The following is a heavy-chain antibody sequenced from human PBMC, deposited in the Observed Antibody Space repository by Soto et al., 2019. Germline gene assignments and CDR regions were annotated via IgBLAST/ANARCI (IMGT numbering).Heavy chain of an antibody. J-gene: IGHJ6*02. CDR1: GGSIISGDYY. D-gene: IGHD3-16*01. V-gene: IGHV4-30-4*01. CDR3: ARHNGPLYVGYYYDMDV. Sequence: SETLSLTCTVSGGSIISGDYYWSWIRQTPGKGLEWIGYIYYSGDTNYNPSLKSRVIISVDTSKNQFSLKLSSVTAADTAVYYCARHNGPLYVGYYYDMDVWGQGTTVTVSS. CDR2: IYYSGDT.